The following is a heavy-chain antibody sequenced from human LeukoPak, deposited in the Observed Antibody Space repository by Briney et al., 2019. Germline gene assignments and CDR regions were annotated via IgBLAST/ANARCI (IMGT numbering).Heavy chain of an antibody. V-gene: IGHV1-2*02. CDR1: GYTFTDYY. CDR2: INPNSGGT. Sequence: ASVKVSCKASGYTFTDYYVHWVRQAPGQGLEWMGWINPNSGGTEYAQKFQGRVTLTRDTSISTAYMELSSLRSDDTAVYYCARDSGFYGSGTYSLGYWYFHLWGRGTLVTVSS. J-gene: IGHJ2*01. D-gene: IGHD3-10*01. CDR3: ARDSGFYGSGTYSLGYWYFHL.